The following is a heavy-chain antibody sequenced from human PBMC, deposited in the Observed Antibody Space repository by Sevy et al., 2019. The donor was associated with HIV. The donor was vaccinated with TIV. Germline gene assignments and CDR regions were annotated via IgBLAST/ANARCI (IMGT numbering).Heavy chain of an antibody. J-gene: IGHJ5*02. CDR3: ARERVGLDVVRGVRQWFDP. Sequence: SETLSLTCTVSGASINSGNYYWSWIRQPAGKGLEWLGRVHTSGDTNSNPSLKSRATISMDTSKNQFSLKLSSVTAADTAGYYCARERVGLDVVRGVRQWFDPWGQGTLVTVSS. V-gene: IGHV4-61*02. D-gene: IGHD3-10*01. CDR2: VHTSGDT. CDR1: GASINSGNYY.